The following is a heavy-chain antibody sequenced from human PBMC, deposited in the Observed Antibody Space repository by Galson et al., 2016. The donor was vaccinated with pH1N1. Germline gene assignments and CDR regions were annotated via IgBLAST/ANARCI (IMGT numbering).Heavy chain of an antibody. CDR1: GFTFSSYW. D-gene: IGHD4-23*01. Sequence: SLRLSCAASGFTFSSYWMSWVRQAPGKGLEWVSSISSSSTYIYYADSVRGRFTISRDNAKNSLYLQMNSLRAEDTAIYYCARALYYGGNSIAFDVWGQGTMVTVSS. J-gene: IGHJ3*01. V-gene: IGHV3-21*01. CDR2: ISSSSTYI. CDR3: ARALYYGGNSIAFDV.